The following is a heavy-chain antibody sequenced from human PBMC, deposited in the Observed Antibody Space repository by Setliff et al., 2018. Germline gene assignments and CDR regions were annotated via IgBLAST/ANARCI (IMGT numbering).Heavy chain of an antibody. CDR3: ARGDMDFYGSGNSFLAPDS. CDR2: FDPEDGET. CDR1: GYTLTELS. V-gene: IGHV1-24*01. Sequence: ASVKVSCKVSGYTLTELSMHWVRQAPGKGLEWMGGFDPEDGETIYAQRFQGRVSMTRDTSITTAYMELTRLTSDDTAVYYCARGDMDFYGSGNSFLAPDSWGQGTLVTVSS. D-gene: IGHD3-10*01. J-gene: IGHJ4*02.